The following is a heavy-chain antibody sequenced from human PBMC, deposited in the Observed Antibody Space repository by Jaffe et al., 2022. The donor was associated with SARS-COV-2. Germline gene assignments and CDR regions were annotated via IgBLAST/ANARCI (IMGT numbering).Heavy chain of an antibody. CDR3: ASAETWELLSDAEYFQH. Sequence: QVQLVQSGAEVKKPGASVKVSCKASGYTFTGYYMHWVRQAPGQGLEWMGRINPNSGGTNYAQKFQGRVTMTRDTSISTAYMELSRLRSDDTAVYYCASAETWELLSDAEYFQHWGQGTLVTVSS. D-gene: IGHD1-26*01. V-gene: IGHV1-2*06. CDR1: GYTFTGYY. CDR2: INPNSGGT. J-gene: IGHJ1*01.